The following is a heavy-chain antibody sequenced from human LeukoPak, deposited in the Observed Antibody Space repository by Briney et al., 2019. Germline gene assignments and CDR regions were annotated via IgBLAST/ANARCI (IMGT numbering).Heavy chain of an antibody. J-gene: IGHJ4*02. V-gene: IGHV4-30-2*01. Sequence: SQTLSLTCTVSGGSISSGGDYWGWIRQPPGKGVEWIGYIYPSGSTYYNPSLKSRVTISVDRSKNQFSLKLSSVTAADTAVYYCAGRLATFDYWGQGTLVTVSS. CDR3: AGRLATFDY. CDR1: GGSISSGGDY. CDR2: IYPSGST. D-gene: IGHD5-12*01.